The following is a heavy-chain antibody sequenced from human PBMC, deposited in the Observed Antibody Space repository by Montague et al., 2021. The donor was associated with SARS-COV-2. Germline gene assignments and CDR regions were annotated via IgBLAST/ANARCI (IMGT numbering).Heavy chain of an antibody. CDR3: ARLDGLGY. V-gene: IGHV4-4*02. CDR2: IYHGGST. Sequence: SETLSLTCAVSGDSISSSNWWSWVRQPPGKGLEWIGEIYHGGSTNYNPVLKSRVTMSIDESRNEFSLSLSSPTAADTAVYYCARLDGLGYWGQGTLVAVSS. J-gene: IGHJ4*02. D-gene: IGHD3/OR15-3a*01. CDR1: GDSISSSNW.